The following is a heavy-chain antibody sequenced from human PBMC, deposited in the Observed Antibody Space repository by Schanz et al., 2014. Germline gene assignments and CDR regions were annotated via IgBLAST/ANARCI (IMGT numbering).Heavy chain of an antibody. CDR1: GGSFSSNY. D-gene: IGHD1-26*01. CDR3: AREKWERLLLRSWQFAFDI. Sequence: QVQLQQWGAGLLKPPETLSLTCGVFGGSFSSNYWSWIRQPPGKGLERIGEINQSGTTNYNPSLKSRVTMPVDTSKSQISLKVRSVTAADTAVYYCAREKWERLLLRSWQFAFDIWGQGTMVTVS. CDR2: INQSGTT. V-gene: IGHV4-34*01. J-gene: IGHJ3*02.